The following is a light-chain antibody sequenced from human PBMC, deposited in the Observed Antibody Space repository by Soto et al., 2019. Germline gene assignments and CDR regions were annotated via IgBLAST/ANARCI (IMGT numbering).Light chain of an antibody. CDR3: SSFAPSDTRV. Sequence: QSALTQPASVSGSPGQSITISCTGTSSDVGGYNYVSWYQQYPGKAPKLIIYEVRNRPSGVSSRFSGSRSDNMASLTISGLRPEDEADYYCSSFAPSDTRVFGGGTKLTVL. CDR2: EVR. J-gene: IGLJ2*01. V-gene: IGLV2-14*01. CDR1: SSDVGGYNY.